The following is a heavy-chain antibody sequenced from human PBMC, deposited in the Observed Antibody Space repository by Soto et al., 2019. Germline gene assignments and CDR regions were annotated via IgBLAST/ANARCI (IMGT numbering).Heavy chain of an antibody. J-gene: IGHJ4*02. CDR3: AKEYEYSSGWERIDY. Sequence: EVQVLESGGGLVQPGGSLRLSCAASGFTFSSYAMSWVRQAPGKGLEWVSAISGSGVSTYYADSVKGRFTISRDNSKNTRYLQMNSLRAEDTAVYYCAKEYEYSSGWERIDYWGQGTLVTVSS. D-gene: IGHD6-19*01. CDR2: ISGSGVST. V-gene: IGHV3-23*01. CDR1: GFTFSSYA.